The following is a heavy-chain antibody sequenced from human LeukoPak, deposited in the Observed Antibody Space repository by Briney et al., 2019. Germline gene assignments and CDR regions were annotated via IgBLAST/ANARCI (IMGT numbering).Heavy chain of an antibody. D-gene: IGHD6-25*01. CDR3: ARLGRVAAAGPYYVYYCLDV. CDR1: GGSISTSG. Sequence: SETLSLTCPVSGGSISTSGWTWIRQPPGKGLEWIGDIYYSGSTSYNPSLKNRITISRNTYTKQVSLKETYFSAADAGGDYCARLGRVAAAGPYYVYYCLDVWGQGTTVTVSS. CDR2: IYYSGST. V-gene: IGHV4-59*08. J-gene: IGHJ6*02.